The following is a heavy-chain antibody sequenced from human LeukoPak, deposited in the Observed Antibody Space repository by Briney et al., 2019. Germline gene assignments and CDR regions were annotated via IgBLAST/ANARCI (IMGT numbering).Heavy chain of an antibody. D-gene: IGHD3-10*01. CDR2: IKQDGSEK. Sequence: GGSLGLSCAASGFTFSSYWMSWVRQAPGKRLEWVANIKQDGSEKYYVDSVKGRFTISRDNAKNSLYLQMNSLRAEDTAVYYCARGWFGLDAFDIWGQGTMVTVSS. CDR3: ARGWFGLDAFDI. CDR1: GFTFSSYW. J-gene: IGHJ3*02. V-gene: IGHV3-7*05.